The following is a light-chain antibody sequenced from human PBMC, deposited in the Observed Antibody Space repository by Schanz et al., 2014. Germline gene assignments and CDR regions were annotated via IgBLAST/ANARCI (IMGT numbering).Light chain of an antibody. CDR3: AAWDHSLNGRV. J-gene: IGLJ3*02. V-gene: IGLV1-51*01. CDR2: DNN. Sequence: QSVLTQPPSVSAAPGQKVTISCSGSSSNIRNNYVSWYQQLPGTAPKLLIYDNNKRPSGIPDRFSGSKSGTSATLAITGLQSEDEAEYFCAAWDHSLNGRVFGGGTKLTVL. CDR1: SSNIRNNY.